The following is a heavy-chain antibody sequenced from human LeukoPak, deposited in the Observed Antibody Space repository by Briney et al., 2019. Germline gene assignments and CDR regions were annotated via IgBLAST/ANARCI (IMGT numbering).Heavy chain of an antibody. CDR2: VNHSGST. Sequence: SETLSLTCAVYGGSFSGYYWSWIRQPPGKGLEWIGEVNHSGSTNYNPSLKSRVTISVDTSKNQFSLKLSSVTAADTAVYYCARGTPPYYYDRVDAFDIWGQGTMVTVSS. CDR3: ARGTPPYYYDRVDAFDI. J-gene: IGHJ3*02. D-gene: IGHD3-22*01. CDR1: GGSFSGYY. V-gene: IGHV4-34*01.